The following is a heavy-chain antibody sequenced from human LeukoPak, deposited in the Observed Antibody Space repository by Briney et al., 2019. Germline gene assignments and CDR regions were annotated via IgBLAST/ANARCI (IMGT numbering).Heavy chain of an antibody. J-gene: IGHJ4*02. CDR3: ARVGSISSWGYFDY. Sequence: ASVKVSCKASGYTFTNYAMHWVRQAPGQRLEWMGWIIAGNGNTKYSQDFQGRVTVSRDTSASTVYMELSSLRSEDMAVYYCARVGSISSWGYFDYWGQGTLVTVSS. V-gene: IGHV1-3*03. CDR2: IIAGNGNT. D-gene: IGHD6-6*01. CDR1: GYTFTNYA.